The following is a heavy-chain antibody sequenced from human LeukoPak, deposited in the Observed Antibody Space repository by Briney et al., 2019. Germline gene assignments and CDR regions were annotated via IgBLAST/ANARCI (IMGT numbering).Heavy chain of an antibody. CDR2: ISGSGGST. V-gene: IGHV3-23*01. D-gene: IGHD3-16*01. Sequence: GGSLRLSCSASGFTFDDYGMSWVRQAPGKGLEWVSAISGSGGSTYYADSVKGRFTISRDNSKNTLYLQMNSLRAEDTAVYYCAKMDFWGPIGYFDYWGQGTLVTVSS. CDR3: AKMDFWGPIGYFDY. J-gene: IGHJ4*02. CDR1: GFTFDDYG.